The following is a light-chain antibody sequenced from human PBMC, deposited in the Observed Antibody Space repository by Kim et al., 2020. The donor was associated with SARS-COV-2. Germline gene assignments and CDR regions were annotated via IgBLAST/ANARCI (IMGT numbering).Light chain of an antibody. CDR1: QGISTW. V-gene: IGKV1-9*01. CDR3: QQFHTYPLT. Sequence: ASVGDRVTITCRASQGISTWLAWYQKTPGKAPKLLIYAASTLQSGVPSRFSGSGSGTDFTLTISSLQPEDCATYYCQQFHTYPLTFGGGTKVDIK. J-gene: IGKJ4*01. CDR2: AAS.